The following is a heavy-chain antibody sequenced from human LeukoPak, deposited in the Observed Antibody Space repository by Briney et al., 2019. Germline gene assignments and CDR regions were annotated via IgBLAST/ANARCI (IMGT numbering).Heavy chain of an antibody. CDR3: ARFAVHRRIAVTGQFGLDY. Sequence: ASVKVSCKASGYTFTSYGISWVRQAPGQGLEWMGWISAYNGNTNYAQKLQGRVTMTTDTSTSTAYMELSSLRSEDTAVYYCARFAVHRRIAVTGQFGLDYWGRGTLVTVSS. V-gene: IGHV1-18*01. CDR1: GYTFTSYG. J-gene: IGHJ4*02. D-gene: IGHD6-19*01. CDR2: ISAYNGNT.